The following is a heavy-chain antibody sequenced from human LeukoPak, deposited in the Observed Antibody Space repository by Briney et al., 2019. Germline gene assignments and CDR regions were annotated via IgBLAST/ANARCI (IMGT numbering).Heavy chain of an antibody. CDR2: IIPIFGTA. V-gene: IGHV1-69*05. Sequence: GASVKVSCKASGGTFSSYAISWVRQAPGQGLEWMGGIIPIFGTANYAQKFQGRVTITTDESTSTAYMELSSLRSENTAVYYCARSGSSSSEFDYWGQGTLVTVSS. J-gene: IGHJ4*02. CDR3: ARSGSSSSEFDY. CDR1: GGTFSSYA. D-gene: IGHD6-6*01.